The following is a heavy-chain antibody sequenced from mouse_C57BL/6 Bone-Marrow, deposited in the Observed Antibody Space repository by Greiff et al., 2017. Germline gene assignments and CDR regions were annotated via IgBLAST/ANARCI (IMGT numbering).Heavy chain of an antibody. CDR2: IDPSDSYT. J-gene: IGHJ2*01. D-gene: IGHD2-4*01. Sequence: QVQLQQPGAELVRPGTSVKLSCKASGYTFTSYWMHWVKQRPGQGLEWIGVIDPSDSYTNYNQKFKGKATLTVDTSSSTAYMQLSSLTSEDSAVYYCARLGGYEYEGYDFDYGGQGNALTVSA. CDR3: ARLGGYEYEGYDFDY. CDR1: GYTFTSYW. V-gene: IGHV1-59*01.